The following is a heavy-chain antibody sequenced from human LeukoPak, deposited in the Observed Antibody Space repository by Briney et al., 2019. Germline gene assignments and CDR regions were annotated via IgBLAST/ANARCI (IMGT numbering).Heavy chain of an antibody. Sequence: SEPLSLTCAVSGGPFSGYYWTWIRQSPGKGLEWIGEIDHSGGTHNNPSLRSRVTISVDTSKSQFSLKLTSVTAADTGVYYCAKPGGFFLYYMDVWGKGTTVTVSS. CDR1: GGPFSGYY. D-gene: IGHD1-14*01. V-gene: IGHV4-34*01. CDR3: AKPGGFFLYYMDV. J-gene: IGHJ6*03. CDR2: IDHSGGT.